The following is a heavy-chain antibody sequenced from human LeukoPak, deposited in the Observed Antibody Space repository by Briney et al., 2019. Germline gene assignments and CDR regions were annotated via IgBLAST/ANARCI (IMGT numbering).Heavy chain of an antibody. CDR2: INDDGSTT. Sequence: GGSLRLSCAASGFTFSRSWMHWVRQAPGKGLVWVSRINDDGSTTSYADSVKGRFTISRDNAKNTLYLQMNSLRAEDTAVYYCARGPAANSGNYYVGDYWGQGTLVTVSS. J-gene: IGHJ4*02. V-gene: IGHV3-74*01. CDR3: ARGPAANSGNYYVGDY. CDR1: GFTFSRSW. D-gene: IGHD1-26*01.